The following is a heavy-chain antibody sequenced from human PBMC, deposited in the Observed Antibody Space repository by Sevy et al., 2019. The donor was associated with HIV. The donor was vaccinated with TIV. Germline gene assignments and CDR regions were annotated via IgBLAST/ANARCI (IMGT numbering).Heavy chain of an antibody. D-gene: IGHD6-13*01. J-gene: IGHJ4*02. V-gene: IGHV3-15*01. Sequence: GGSLRLSCAASGFTFSNAWMSWVRQAPGKGLEWVGHIKGKIYDGTIDYAAPVKGRFRISRDDSKKTLYLQMNSLKTEDTAVYYCTTASWSQEDYYNYWGQGTLVTVSS. CDR3: TTASWSQEDYYNY. CDR1: GFTFSNAW. CDR2: IKGKIYDGTI.